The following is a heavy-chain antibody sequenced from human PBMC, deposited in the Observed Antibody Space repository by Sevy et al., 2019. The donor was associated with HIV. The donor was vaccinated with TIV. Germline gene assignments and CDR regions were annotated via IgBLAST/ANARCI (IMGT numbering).Heavy chain of an antibody. D-gene: IGHD3-3*01. CDR2: INPNSGDT. Sequence: ASVKVSCKASGNSFTVYYFHWVRQAPGQGLEWMGWINPNSGDTHYAQRFQGRVTMTTDASINAAYMELSRLTSDDMAVYYCARSITIFGVAPVGVWGQGTMVTVSS. CDR1: GNSFTVYY. J-gene: IGHJ3*01. CDR3: ARSITIFGVAPVGV. V-gene: IGHV1-2*02.